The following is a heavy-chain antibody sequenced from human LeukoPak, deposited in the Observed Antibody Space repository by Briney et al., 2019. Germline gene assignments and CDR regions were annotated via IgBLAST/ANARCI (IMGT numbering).Heavy chain of an antibody. V-gene: IGHV3-48*03. Sequence: GGSLRLSCAASGFTFSSYEMNWVRQAPGKGLECVSYISSSGSTIYYADSVKGRFTISRDNAKNSLYLQMNSLRAEGTAVYYCAKGFGGSGSYFGYWGQGTLVTVAS. CDR3: AKGFGGSGSYFGY. CDR2: ISSSGSTI. D-gene: IGHD3-10*01. CDR1: GFTFSSYE. J-gene: IGHJ4*02.